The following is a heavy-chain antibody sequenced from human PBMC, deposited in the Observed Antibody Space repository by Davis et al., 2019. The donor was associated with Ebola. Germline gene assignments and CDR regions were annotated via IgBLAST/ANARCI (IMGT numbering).Heavy chain of an antibody. CDR2: IYYSGST. D-gene: IGHD6-19*01. J-gene: IGHJ4*02. CDR1: GGSISSSSYY. Sequence: GSLRLSCTVSGGSISSSSYYWGWIRQPPGKGLEWIGSIYYSGSTYYNPSLKSRVTISVDTSKNQFSLKLSSVTAADTAVYYCAKVAGLYFDYWGQGTLVTVSS. CDR3: AKVAGLYFDY. V-gene: IGHV4-39*01.